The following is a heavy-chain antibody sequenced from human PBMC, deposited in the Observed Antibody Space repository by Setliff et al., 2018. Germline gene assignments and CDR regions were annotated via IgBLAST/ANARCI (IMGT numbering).Heavy chain of an antibody. V-gene: IGHV4-59*01. D-gene: IGHD1-20*01. CDR1: GGSISSYY. CDR2: IYYSGST. Sequence: PSETLSLTCTVSGGSISSYYWSWIRQPPGKGLEWIAYIYYSGSTNYNPSLKSRVTISVDTSKNQFSLKLSSVTAADTAVYYCARGNNWKPDAFDVWGQGTMVTVSS. CDR3: ARGNNWKPDAFDV. J-gene: IGHJ3*01.